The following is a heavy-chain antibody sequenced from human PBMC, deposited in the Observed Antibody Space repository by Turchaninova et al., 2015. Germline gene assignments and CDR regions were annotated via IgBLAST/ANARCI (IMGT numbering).Heavy chain of an antibody. Sequence: QLQLQESGPGLGKPSETLSLTCPVSGGSISSSRYYWGWMRQPPGKGLEWIGFIDYSGSTYYNPSLKSRVTRSVDTSKNQFSLKLSSVTAADTAVYYCARDRGPYYMDVWGKGTTVTVSS. V-gene: IGHV4-39*07. CDR3: ARDRGPYYMDV. CDR1: GGSISSSRYY. J-gene: IGHJ6*03. CDR2: IDYSGST.